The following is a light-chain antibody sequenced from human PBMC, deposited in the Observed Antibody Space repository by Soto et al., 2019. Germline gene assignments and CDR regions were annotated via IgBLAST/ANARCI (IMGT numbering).Light chain of an antibody. CDR3: QQYSSPPRT. CDR2: GAS. J-gene: IGKJ1*01. CDR1: QSVSSY. Sequence: EIVLTQSPGSLSLSPGERVTLSCRASQSVSSYLAWYQQKPGQAPRLLIYGASSRATGFPDRFSGSGSGTDFSLTISRLEPEDSAVYYCQQYSSPPRTFGHGPKVEI. V-gene: IGKV3-20*01.